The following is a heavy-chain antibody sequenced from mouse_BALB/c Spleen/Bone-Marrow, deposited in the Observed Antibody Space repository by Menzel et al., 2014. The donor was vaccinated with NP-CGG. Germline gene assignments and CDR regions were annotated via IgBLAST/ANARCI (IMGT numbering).Heavy chain of an antibody. CDR3: ARDRGGLLFDY. J-gene: IGHJ2*01. CDR1: GFTFTDYY. CDR2: IRNKANGYTT. D-gene: IGHD1-1*01. V-gene: IGHV7-3*02. Sequence: EVKLVESGGGLVQPGGSLRLSCATSGFTFTDYYMNWVRQPPGKALEWLGFIRNKANGYTTEYSASVKGRFTISRDNSQSILYLQVNTLRAEDSATYYCARDRGGLLFDYWGQGTTLTVSS.